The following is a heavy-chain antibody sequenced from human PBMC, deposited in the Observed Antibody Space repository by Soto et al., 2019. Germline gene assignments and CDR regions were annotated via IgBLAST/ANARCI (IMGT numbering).Heavy chain of an antibody. CDR2: ISYDGSNK. CDR3: AKVAGVMTTRNYGMDV. D-gene: IGHD3-22*01. Sequence: GGSLRLSCAASGFTFRSYGMHWVRQAPGKGLEWVTLISYDGSNKYYADSVKGRFTISRDNTKNTLYLQMNSLRTEDTAVYYCAKVAGVMTTRNYGMDVWGQGTTVTVSS. V-gene: IGHV3-30*18. J-gene: IGHJ6*02. CDR1: GFTFRSYG.